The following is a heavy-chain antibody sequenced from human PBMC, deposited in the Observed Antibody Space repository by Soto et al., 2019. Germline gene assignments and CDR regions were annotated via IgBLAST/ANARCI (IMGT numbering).Heavy chain of an antibody. CDR3: AREETMVRGVSNWFDP. J-gene: IGHJ5*02. CDR2: IYYSGST. D-gene: IGHD3-10*01. CDR1: GGSISSGDYY. V-gene: IGHV4-30-4*01. Sequence: SETLSLTCTVSGGSISSGDYYWSWIRRPPGKGLEWIGYIYYSGSTYYNPSLKSRVTISVDTSKNQFSLKLSSVTAADTAVYYCAREETMVRGVSNWFDPWGQGTLVTVSS.